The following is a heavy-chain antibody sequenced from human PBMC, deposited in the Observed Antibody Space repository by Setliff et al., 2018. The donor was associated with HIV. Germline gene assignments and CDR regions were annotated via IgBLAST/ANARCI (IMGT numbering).Heavy chain of an antibody. J-gene: IGHJ6*02. Sequence: SVKVSCKASGGPFSSYAISWVRQAPGQGLEWLGGIIPNIGVANYAQKFQGRVTITADESTSTAYMQLSSLRSEDTAVYFCSTSNDFYYGMDVWGQGTTVTVSS. D-gene: IGHD7-27*01. CDR1: GGPFSSYA. CDR2: IIPNIGVA. CDR3: STSNDFYYGMDV. V-gene: IGHV1-69*10.